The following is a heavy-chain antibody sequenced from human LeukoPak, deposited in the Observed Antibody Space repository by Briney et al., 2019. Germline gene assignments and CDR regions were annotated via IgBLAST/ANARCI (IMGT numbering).Heavy chain of an antibody. CDR2: ISWNSGSI. CDR3: AKGWFWGGYFDY. J-gene: IGHJ4*02. V-gene: IGHV3-9*01. D-gene: IGHD3-10*01. CDR1: GFTFDDYA. Sequence: PGGSLRLSCAASGFTFDDYAMHWVRQAPGKGLEWVSGISWNSGSISYADSVKGRFTISRDNAKNSLYLQMNSLRAEDTALYYCAKGWFWGGYFDYWGQGTLVTVSS.